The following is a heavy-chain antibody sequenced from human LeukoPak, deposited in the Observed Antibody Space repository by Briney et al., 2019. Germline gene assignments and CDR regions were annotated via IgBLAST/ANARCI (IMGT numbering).Heavy chain of an antibody. CDR3: ARDRGVVGASLYYFDY. J-gene: IGHJ4*02. V-gene: IGHV1-2*02. D-gene: IGHD1-26*01. CDR1: RYTFTGYY. Sequence: ASVKVSCRASRYTFTGYYIHWVRQAPGQGLEWMGSINPISGGTDYAQKFQGRVTMTRDTSISTAYMELSSLRSDDMAVYYCARDRGVVGASLYYFDYWGQGTLVTASS. CDR2: INPISGGT.